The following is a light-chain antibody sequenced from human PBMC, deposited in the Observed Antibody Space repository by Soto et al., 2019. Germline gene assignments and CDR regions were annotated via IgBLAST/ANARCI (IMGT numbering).Light chain of an antibody. Sequence: QSVLTQPPSLSAAPGQEVTISCSGSGSNVGYNSVSWYQQLPGTAPKLLIYDNYKRPSGIPARFSGSKSGTSASLGITGLQTGDEADYYCNSYAGSNNVFGTGTKVTVL. V-gene: IGLV1-51*01. J-gene: IGLJ1*01. CDR2: DNY. CDR1: GSNVGYNS. CDR3: NSYAGSNNV.